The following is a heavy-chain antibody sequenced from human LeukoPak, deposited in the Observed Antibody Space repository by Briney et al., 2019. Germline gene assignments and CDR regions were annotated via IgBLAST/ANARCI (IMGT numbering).Heavy chain of an antibody. V-gene: IGHV1-24*01. CDR1: GYTLTELS. Sequence: ASVKVSCKVSGYTLTELSMHWVRQAPGKGLEWMGGFDPEDGETIYAQKFQGRVTMTEDTSTDTAYMELSSLRSEDTAVYYCATLRYFRGALDYWGQGTLVTASS. CDR2: FDPEDGET. D-gene: IGHD3-9*01. CDR3: ATLRYFRGALDY. J-gene: IGHJ4*02.